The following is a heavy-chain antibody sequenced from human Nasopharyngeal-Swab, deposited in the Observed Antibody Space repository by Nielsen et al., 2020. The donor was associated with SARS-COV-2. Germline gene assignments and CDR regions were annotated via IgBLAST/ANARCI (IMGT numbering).Heavy chain of an antibody. CDR1: GDSVSSNRAA. J-gene: IGHJ4*02. D-gene: IGHD6-19*01. CDR2: AYYRSTWYH. Sequence: SETLSLTCVISGDSVSSNRAAWHWIRQSPSRGLEWLGRAYYRSTWYHDYAVSVQGRVTINPDTSKNLFSLQLNSVTPGDTAVYYCARGSHNSGWFWGRGTLVTVSS. CDR3: ARGSHNSGWF. V-gene: IGHV6-1*01.